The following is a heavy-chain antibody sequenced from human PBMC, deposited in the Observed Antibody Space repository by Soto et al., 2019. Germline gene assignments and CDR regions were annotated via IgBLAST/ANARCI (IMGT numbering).Heavy chain of an antibody. J-gene: IGHJ4*02. V-gene: IGHV1-69*06. D-gene: IGHD2-21*02. CDR2: IIPIFGTA. CDR3: ARSGYCGGDCYDFDY. Sequence: GASVKVSCKASGGTFSSYAISWVRQAPGQGLEWMGGIIPIFGTANYAQKFQGRVTITADKSTSTAYMELSSLRSEDTAVYYCARSGYCGGDCYDFDYWGQGTLVTVSS. CDR1: GGTFSSYA.